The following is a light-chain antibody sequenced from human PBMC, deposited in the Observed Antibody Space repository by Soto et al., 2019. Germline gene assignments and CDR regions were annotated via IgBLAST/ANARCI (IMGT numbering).Light chain of an antibody. J-gene: IGKJ1*01. CDR1: QGIRND. Sequence: AIKMTHSPSSLSASVGDRVTITWRASQGIRNDLGWYQQKPGKAPKLLIYAASSLQSGVPSRFSGSGSGTDFTLTISSLQPEDFATYYCLQDYNYPRTFGQGTKVDIK. V-gene: IGKV1-6*01. CDR2: AAS. CDR3: LQDYNYPRT.